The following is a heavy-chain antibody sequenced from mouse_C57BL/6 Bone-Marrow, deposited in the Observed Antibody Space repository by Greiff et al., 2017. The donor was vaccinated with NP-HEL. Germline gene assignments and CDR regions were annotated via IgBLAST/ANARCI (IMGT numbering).Heavy chain of an antibody. CDR1: GYTFISYW. V-gene: IGHV1-69*01. D-gene: IGHD2-1*01. CDR3: ARDRDYGNYLYAMDY. Sequence: QVQLQQPGAELVMPGASVKLSCKASGYTFISYWMHWVKQRPGQGLEWIGEIDPSDSYTNYNQKFKGKSTLTVDKSSSTAYMQLSSLTSEDSAVYYCARDRDYGNYLYAMDYWGQGTSVTVSS. CDR2: IDPSDSYT. J-gene: IGHJ4*01.